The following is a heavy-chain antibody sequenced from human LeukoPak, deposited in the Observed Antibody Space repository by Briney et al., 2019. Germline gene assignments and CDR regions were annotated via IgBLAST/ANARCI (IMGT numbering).Heavy chain of an antibody. CDR3: ARSQTPDTYYYDSSGFLMGDAFDI. D-gene: IGHD3-22*01. Sequence: GGSLRLSCAASGFTFSSYWMSWVRQAPGKGLEWVANIKQDGSEKYYVDSVKGRFTISRDNAKNSLYLQMNSLRAEDTAVYYCARSQTPDTYYYDSSGFLMGDAFDIWGQGTMVTVSS. J-gene: IGHJ3*02. V-gene: IGHV3-7*01. CDR1: GFTFSSYW. CDR2: IKQDGSEK.